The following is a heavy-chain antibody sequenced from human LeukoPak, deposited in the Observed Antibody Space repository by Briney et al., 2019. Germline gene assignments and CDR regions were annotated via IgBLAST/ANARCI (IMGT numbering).Heavy chain of an antibody. D-gene: IGHD6-19*01. CDR3: ARDRWYTSGLYYFDY. Sequence: SETLSLTCTVSGGSISSYYWSWIRQPPGKGLEWIGYIHYSGSTNYNPSLKSRVTISVDTSKNQFSLKLSSVTAADTAVYYCARDRWYTSGLYYFDYWGQGTLVTVSS. CDR1: GGSISSYY. J-gene: IGHJ4*02. CDR2: IHYSGST. V-gene: IGHV4-59*01.